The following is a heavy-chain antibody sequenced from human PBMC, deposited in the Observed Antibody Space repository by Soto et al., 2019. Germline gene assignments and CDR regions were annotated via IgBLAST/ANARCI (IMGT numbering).Heavy chain of an antibody. CDR1: GGSISIGGYY. CDR2: IYYSGSF. CDR3: ARCGVVPASIEVNWFDP. J-gene: IGHJ5*02. Sequence: PSETLSLTCTVSGGSISIGGYYWSWIRQHPGKGLEWIGYIYYSGSFYYNPSLRSRVTISVDTSKNQFSLKLSSVTAADTAVYYCARCGVVPASIEVNWFDPWGQGTLVTVSS. V-gene: IGHV4-31*03. D-gene: IGHD2-2*02.